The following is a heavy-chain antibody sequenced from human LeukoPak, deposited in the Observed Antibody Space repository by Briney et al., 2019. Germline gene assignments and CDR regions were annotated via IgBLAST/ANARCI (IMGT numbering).Heavy chain of an antibody. D-gene: IGHD7-27*01. J-gene: IGHJ4*02. Sequence: GASVKVSCKASGYTFTSYDINWVRQATGQGLEWLGWMSPNSGDTGYAQKFQGRVTMTSDSSISTAYMELSSLRSEDTAIYYCVRTPPNWGFGHWGQGTLVTVSS. CDR1: GYTFTSYD. CDR3: VRTPPNWGFGH. V-gene: IGHV1-8*01. CDR2: MSPNSGDT.